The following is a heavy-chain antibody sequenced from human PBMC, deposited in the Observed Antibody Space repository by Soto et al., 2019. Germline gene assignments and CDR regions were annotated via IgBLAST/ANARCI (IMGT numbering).Heavy chain of an antibody. CDR1: GGTFSSYA. D-gene: IGHD3-22*01. J-gene: IGHJ6*02. CDR3: AREFDYDSSGYYESPDYYGMDV. V-gene: IGHV1-69*13. CDR2: IIPIFGTA. Sequence: SVKVSCKASGGTFSSYAISWVRQAPGQGLEWMGGIIPIFGTANYAQKFQGRVTITADESTSTAYMELSSLRSEDTAVYYCAREFDYDSSGYYESPDYYGMDVWGQGTPVTVSS.